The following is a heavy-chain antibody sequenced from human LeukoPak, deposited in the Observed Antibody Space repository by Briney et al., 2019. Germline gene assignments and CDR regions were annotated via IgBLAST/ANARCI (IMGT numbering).Heavy chain of an antibody. V-gene: IGHV3-21*01. J-gene: IGHJ4*02. Sequence: GGSLRLSCAASGFTFSSYSMNWVRQAPGKGLEWVSSISSSSSYIYYADSVKGRFTISRDNAKNSLYLQMNSLRAEDTAVYYCARDQIPYCSGGSRYSSLFDYRGQGTLVTVSS. D-gene: IGHD2-15*01. CDR1: GFTFSSYS. CDR3: ARDQIPYCSGGSRYSSLFDY. CDR2: ISSSSSYI.